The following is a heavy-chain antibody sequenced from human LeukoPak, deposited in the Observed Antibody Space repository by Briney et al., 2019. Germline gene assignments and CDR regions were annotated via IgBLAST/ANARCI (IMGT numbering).Heavy chain of an antibody. CDR3: AREVSEGFDF. D-gene: IGHD3-22*01. CDR2: FGTRSTSV. J-gene: IGHJ4*02. CDR1: GFTFSGYN. Sequence: GGSLRLSCTASGFTFSGYNMNWIRQAPGKGLEWVSSFGTRSTSVYHAGSVKGRFAISRDNAKNSLYLQMNSLRAEDTALYYCAREVSEGFDFWGQGTLVTVSS. V-gene: IGHV3-21*01.